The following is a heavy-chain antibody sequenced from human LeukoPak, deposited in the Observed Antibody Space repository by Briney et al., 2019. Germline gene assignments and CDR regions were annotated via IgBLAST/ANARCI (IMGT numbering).Heavy chain of an antibody. CDR3: ARGGGYASPIGY. CDR1: GSSISTYY. D-gene: IGHD5-12*01. CDR2: IYHSGST. V-gene: IGHV4-59*01. J-gene: IGHJ4*02. Sequence: SETLSLTCTLSGSSISTYYWNWIRQPPGKGLEWIGYIYHSGSTNYNPSLKSRVTISVDTSKNQFSLKLSSVTAADTAVYYCARGGGYASPIGYWGQGALVTVSS.